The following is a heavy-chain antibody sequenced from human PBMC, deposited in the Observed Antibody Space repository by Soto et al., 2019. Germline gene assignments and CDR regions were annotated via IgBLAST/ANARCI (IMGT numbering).Heavy chain of an antibody. D-gene: IGHD4-17*01. CDR1: GGSISSGGYY. V-gene: IGHV4-31*03. J-gene: IGHJ4*02. CDR3: ARRYGRYFDF. Sequence: SETLSLTCTVSGGSISSGGYYWSWIRQHPGKGLEWIGYIYYSGSTYYNPSLKSRVTISVDTSKNQFSLKLSSVTAADTAVYYCARRYGRYFDFWGQGTLVTVSS. CDR2: IYYSGST.